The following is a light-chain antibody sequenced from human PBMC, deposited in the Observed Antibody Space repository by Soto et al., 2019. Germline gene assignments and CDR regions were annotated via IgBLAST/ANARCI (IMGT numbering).Light chain of an antibody. CDR2: AAS. J-gene: IGKJ3*01. Sequence: DIPMTQSPSSLSASVGDRVTITCRASQGIANYLAWYQQKPGKVPKLLIYAASTLEPGVPSRFSGSGFGTDFTLSISSLQPEDFATYYCQKYNGAPFTFGPGTKVYIK. V-gene: IGKV1-27*01. CDR1: QGIANY. CDR3: QKYNGAPFT.